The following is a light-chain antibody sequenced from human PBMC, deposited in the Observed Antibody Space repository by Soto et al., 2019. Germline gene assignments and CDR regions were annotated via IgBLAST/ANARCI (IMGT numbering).Light chain of an antibody. CDR1: QSISSE. CDR3: QQGHNRPLT. V-gene: IGKV3-15*01. CDR2: GAS. Sequence: EIVMTQSPATLSVSPGESETLSCRASQSISSELAWYQQKPGQPPRLLIYGASTRATGVPDRFTGSGSGSDFTHTISGLQSEDFAVYYWQQGHNRPLTFGQGTRLEI. J-gene: IGKJ2*01.